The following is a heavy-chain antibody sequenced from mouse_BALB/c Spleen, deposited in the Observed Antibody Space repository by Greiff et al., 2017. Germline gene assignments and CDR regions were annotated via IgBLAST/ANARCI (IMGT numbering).Heavy chain of an antibody. J-gene: IGHJ3*01. D-gene: IGHD2-14*01. CDR1: GYTFTSYW. Sequence: QVQLQQSVAELAKPGASVKMSCKASGYTFTSYWMHWVKQRPGQGLEWIGYINPSTGYTEYNQKFKDKATLTADKSSSTAYMQLSSLTSEDSAVYYCARAPIGGGFAYWGQGTLVTVSA. V-gene: IGHV1-7*01. CDR3: ARAPIGGGFAY. CDR2: INPSTGYT.